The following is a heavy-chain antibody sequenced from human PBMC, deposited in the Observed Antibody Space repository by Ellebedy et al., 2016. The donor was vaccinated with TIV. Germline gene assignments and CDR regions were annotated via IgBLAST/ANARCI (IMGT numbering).Heavy chain of an antibody. CDR3: VRRRGGSGTKFYYYGMDV. CDR1: GYSFTTYW. CDR2: IYPGDSDT. J-gene: IGHJ6*02. V-gene: IGHV5-51*01. Sequence: PGGSLRLSCKGSGYSFTTYWIGWVRQMPGKGLEWMGIIYPGDSDTRYSPSFQGQVTISADKSITTAYLQWSSLKASDTAIYYCVRRRGGSGTKFYYYGMDVWGQGTTVTVSS. D-gene: IGHD3-10*01.